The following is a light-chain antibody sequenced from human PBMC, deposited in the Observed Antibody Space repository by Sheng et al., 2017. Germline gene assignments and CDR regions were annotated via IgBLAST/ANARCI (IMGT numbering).Light chain of an antibody. J-gene: IGLJ3*02. CDR1: SGSVSTGYY. Sequence: QTVVTQEPSFSVSPGGTVTLTCGLSSGSVSTGYYPSWYQQTPGQAPLTLIYSTNTRSSGVPDRFSGSILGNRAALTITGAQADDESDYYCVLYMGSGISVFGGGTKLTVL. CDR2: STN. CDR3: VLYMGSGISV. V-gene: IGLV8-61*01.